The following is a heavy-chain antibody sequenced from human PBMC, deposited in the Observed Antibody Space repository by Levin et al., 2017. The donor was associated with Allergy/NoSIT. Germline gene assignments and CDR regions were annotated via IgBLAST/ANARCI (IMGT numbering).Heavy chain of an antibody. CDR1: GFAFSSYW. Sequence: SCAASGFAFSSYWMHWVRQAPGKGLVWVSRISNDGSITNYADSVKGRFTISRDNAKNTLYLQMNSLRAEDTAVYYCSSTGDSVPRWGQGTLVTISS. D-gene: IGHD3-16*01. CDR3: SSTGDSVPR. CDR2: ISNDGSIT. J-gene: IGHJ4*02. V-gene: IGHV3-74*01.